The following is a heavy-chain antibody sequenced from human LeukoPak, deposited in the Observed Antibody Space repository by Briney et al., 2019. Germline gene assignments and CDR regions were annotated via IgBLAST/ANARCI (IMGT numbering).Heavy chain of an antibody. CDR3: ARQWELRDAFDI. D-gene: IGHD1-26*01. CDR1: GGSISSGGYY. CDR2: IYTSGST. Sequence: KTSETLSLTCTVSGGSISSGGYYWSWIRQPAGKGLEWIGRIYTSGSTNYNPSLKSRVTISVDTSKNQFSLKLSSVTAADTAVYYCARQWELRDAFDIWGQGTLVTVSS. J-gene: IGHJ3*02. V-gene: IGHV4-61*02.